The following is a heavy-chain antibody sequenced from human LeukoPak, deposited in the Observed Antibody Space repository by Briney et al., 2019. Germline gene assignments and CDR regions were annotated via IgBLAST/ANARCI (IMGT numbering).Heavy chain of an antibody. J-gene: IGHJ3*02. CDR3: ARRMATATGAFDI. CDR2: ISGGGGTT. D-gene: IGHD2-21*02. V-gene: IGHV3-23*01. CDR1: GFTFSNFA. Sequence: PGGSLRLSCAASGFTFSNFAMSWVRQAPGKRLECVAAISGGGGTTYYAESVKGRFTISRDNSKNTLYVQINSLTAEDTAVFYCARRMATATGAFDIWGQGTMVTVSS.